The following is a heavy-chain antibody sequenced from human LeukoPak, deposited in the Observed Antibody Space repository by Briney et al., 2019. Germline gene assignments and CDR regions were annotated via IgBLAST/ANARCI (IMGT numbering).Heavy chain of an antibody. CDR2: IYYSGST. D-gene: IGHD3-22*01. CDR1: GDSVSSAGYF. J-gene: IGHJ4*02. Sequence: PSQTLSLTCTVSGDSVSSAGYFWNWIRQPPGKGLEWIGCIYYSGSTNYNPSLKSRVTISLDTSKNQFSLKLTSVTAADTAVYYCARGVTMNLDYWGQGTLVTVSS. CDR3: ARGVTMNLDY. V-gene: IGHV4-61*08.